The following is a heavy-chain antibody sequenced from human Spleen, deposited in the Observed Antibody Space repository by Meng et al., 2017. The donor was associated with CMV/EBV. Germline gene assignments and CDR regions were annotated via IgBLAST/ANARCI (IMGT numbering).Heavy chain of an antibody. V-gene: IGHV4-34*01. Sequence: SETLSLTCTVSGGSISGYYWSWIRQPPGKGLEWIGEINHSGSTNYNPSLKSRVTISVDTSKNQFSLKLSSVTAADTAVYYCARAGGIVVVPAAILGNWFDPWGQGTLVTVSS. CDR2: INHSGST. CDR1: GGSISGYY. CDR3: ARAGGIVVVPAAILGNWFDP. J-gene: IGHJ5*02. D-gene: IGHD2-2*02.